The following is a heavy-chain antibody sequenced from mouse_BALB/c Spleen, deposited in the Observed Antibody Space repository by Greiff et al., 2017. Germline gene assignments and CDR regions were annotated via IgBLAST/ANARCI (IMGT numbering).Heavy chain of an antibody. D-gene: IGHD1-2*01. J-gene: IGHJ3*01. CDR2: ISNGGGST. CDR1: GFTFSSFG. V-gene: IGHV5-12-2*01. CDR3: ARPYYGYVPFAY. Sequence: EVKLVESGGGLVQPGGSRKLSCAASGFTFSSFGMHWVRQTPEKRLEWVAYISNGGGSTYYPDTVKGRFTISRDNAKNTLYLQMSSLKSEDTAMYYCARPYYGYVPFAYWGQGTLVTVSA.